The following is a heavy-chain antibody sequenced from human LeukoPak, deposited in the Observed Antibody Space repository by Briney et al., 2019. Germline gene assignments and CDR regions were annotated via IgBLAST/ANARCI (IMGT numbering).Heavy chain of an antibody. V-gene: IGHV3-7*04. CDR1: GFTFSSYW. Sequence: QRGVSLRLSCAASGFTFSSYWMRRVRQAPGKGLEWVANIKQDGSEKNYVDSVKGRFTISRDNAKNSLYLQMNSLRAEDTAIYYCTRVGYIDEGIDYWGQGTLVAVSS. CDR3: TRVGYIDEGIDY. D-gene: IGHD5-24*01. J-gene: IGHJ4*02. CDR2: IKQDGSEK.